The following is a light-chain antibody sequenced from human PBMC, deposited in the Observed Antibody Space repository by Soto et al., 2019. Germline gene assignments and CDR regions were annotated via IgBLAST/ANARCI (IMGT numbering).Light chain of an antibody. CDR1: SSDVGGYNY. Sequence: QSALTQPASVSGSPGQSITISCTGTSSDVGGYNYVSWYQQHPGKAPKLMIYDVSSRPSGVSNRFSGSKSGNTASLTISGLQAEDEADYYCNSYTSRSTYVFGTGTQLTVL. CDR3: NSYTSRSTYV. J-gene: IGLJ1*01. V-gene: IGLV2-14*03. CDR2: DVS.